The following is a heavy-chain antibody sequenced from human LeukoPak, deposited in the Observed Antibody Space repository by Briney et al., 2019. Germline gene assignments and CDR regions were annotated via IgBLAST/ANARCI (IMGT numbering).Heavy chain of an antibody. CDR1: GFTFSNYA. J-gene: IGHJ4*02. D-gene: IGHD2-15*01. CDR2: ISGSGVST. Sequence: GGSLRLSCAASGFTFSNYAMSWVRQAPGKGLEWVSAISGSGVSTDYADSVKGRFTISRDNSKNTLYLQTSSLRAEDTAVYYCAKTLAYCSGGSCYSNYYFDYWGQGTLVTVSS. V-gene: IGHV3-23*01. CDR3: AKTLAYCSGGSCYSNYYFDY.